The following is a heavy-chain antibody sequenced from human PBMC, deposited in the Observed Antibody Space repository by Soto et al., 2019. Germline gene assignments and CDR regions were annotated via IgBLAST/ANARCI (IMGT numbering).Heavy chain of an antibody. D-gene: IGHD3-22*01. CDR3: AKVYYYDSSGYYGEYFQH. CDR1: GFTFSSYA. V-gene: IGHV3-23*01. J-gene: IGHJ1*01. Sequence: EVQLLESGGGLVQPGGSLRLSCAASGFTFSSYAMSWVRQAPGKGLEWVSAISGSGGSTYYADSVKGRFTISRDNSKNTLYLQMNSLRAEDTAVYYCAKVYYYDSSGYYGEYFQHWGQGTLVTVSS. CDR2: ISGSGGST.